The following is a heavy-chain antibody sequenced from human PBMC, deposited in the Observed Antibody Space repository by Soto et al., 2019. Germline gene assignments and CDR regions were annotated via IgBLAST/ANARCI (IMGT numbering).Heavy chain of an antibody. J-gene: IGHJ4*02. CDR3: TTSLLYGGNSGFDY. D-gene: IGHD3-3*01. CDR1: GFTFSNAW. CDR2: IKSKTDGGTT. Sequence: GGSLRFSCAASGFTFSNAWMSWVRQAPGKGLEWVGRIKSKTDGGTTDYAAPVKGRFTISRDDSKNTLYLQMNSLKTEDTAVYYCTTSLLYGGNSGFDYWGQGTLVTVSS. V-gene: IGHV3-15*01.